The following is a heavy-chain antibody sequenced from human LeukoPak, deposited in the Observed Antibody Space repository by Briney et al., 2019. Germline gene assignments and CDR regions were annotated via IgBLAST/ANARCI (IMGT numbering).Heavy chain of an antibody. CDR3: ARGGERWLQYYFDY. J-gene: IGHJ4*02. D-gene: IGHD5-24*01. V-gene: IGHV3-48*01. CDR1: GFTFSTYG. CDR2: ISSSSSTI. Sequence: GGSLRLSCAASGFTFSTYGMNWVRQAPGKGLEWVSYISSSSSTIYYADSVKGRFTISRDNAKNSLYLQMNSLRAEDTAVYYCARGGERWLQYYFDYWGQGTLVTVSS.